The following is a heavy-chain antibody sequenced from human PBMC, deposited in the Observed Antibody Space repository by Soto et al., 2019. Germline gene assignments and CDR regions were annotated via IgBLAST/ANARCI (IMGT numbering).Heavy chain of an antibody. CDR1: GFTFSSYA. J-gene: IGHJ5*01. CDR2: ISGSGGST. CDR3: XKDQAYYDSSGYLQLDS. Sequence: PGGSLRLSCAASGFTFSSYAMSWVRQAPGKGLEWVSAISGSGGSTYYADSVKGRFTISRDNSKNTLYLQMNSLRAEDTAVYYCXKDQAYYDSSGYLQLDSWGQGTLVTVSS. D-gene: IGHD3-22*01. V-gene: IGHV3-23*01.